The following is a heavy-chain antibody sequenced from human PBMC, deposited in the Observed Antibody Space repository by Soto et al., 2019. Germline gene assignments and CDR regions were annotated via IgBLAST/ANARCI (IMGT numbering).Heavy chain of an antibody. CDR3: AKEGVADKYYYYGMDV. Sequence: HVQLVESGGGVVQPGRSLRLSCVASGFTFSSYPIHWVRQAPGKGLEWVTTISSDGNDKYYSDSVKGRFTTSRDNSKNTVYLQMNNMRVEDTAVYYCAKEGVADKYYYYGMDVWGQGITVNVSS. J-gene: IGHJ6*02. CDR1: GFTFSSYP. V-gene: IGHV3-30*04. D-gene: IGHD3-3*01. CDR2: ISSDGNDK.